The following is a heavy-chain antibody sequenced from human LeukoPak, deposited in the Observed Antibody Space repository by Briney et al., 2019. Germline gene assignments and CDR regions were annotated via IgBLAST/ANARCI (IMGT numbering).Heavy chain of an antibody. V-gene: IGHV4-39*01. D-gene: IGHD6-19*01. Sequence: PSETLSLTCTVSGGSISSSSYYWGWIRQPPGKGLEWIGSIYYSGSTYYNPSLKSRVTISVDTSKNQFSLKLSSVTAADTAVYYCARGQKRRIAVAVYWFDPWGQGTLVTVSS. CDR2: IYYSGST. J-gene: IGHJ5*02. CDR3: ARGQKRRIAVAVYWFDP. CDR1: GGSISSSSYY.